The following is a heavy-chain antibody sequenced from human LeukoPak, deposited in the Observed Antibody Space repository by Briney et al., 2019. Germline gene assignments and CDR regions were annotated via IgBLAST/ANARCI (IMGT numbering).Heavy chain of an antibody. Sequence: SETLSLTCTVSGGSISSSSYYWGWIRQPPGKGLECIGSIYYSGSTYYNPSLKSRVTISVDTSKNQFSLKLSSVTAADTAVYYCARTHSYSRGHPNWFDPWGQGTLVTVSS. V-gene: IGHV4-39*07. CDR2: IYYSGST. D-gene: IGHD6-13*01. J-gene: IGHJ5*02. CDR1: GGSISSSSYY. CDR3: ARTHSYSRGHPNWFDP.